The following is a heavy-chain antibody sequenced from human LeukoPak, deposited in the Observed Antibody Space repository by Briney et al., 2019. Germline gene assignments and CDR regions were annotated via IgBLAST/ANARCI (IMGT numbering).Heavy chain of an antibody. CDR2: IYYSGST. CDR3: ARAVYAWSGPNGGYYYYYMDV. D-gene: IGHD3-3*01. V-gene: IGHV4-61*01. CDR1: GGSISSGSHF. J-gene: IGHJ6*03. Sequence: PSETLSLTCTVSGGSISSGSHFWTWIRQPPGKGLEWIGYIYYSGSTNYNPSLKSRVTISVDTSKNQFSLKLSSVTAADTAVYYCARAVYAWSGPNGGYYYYYMDVWGKGTTVTVSS.